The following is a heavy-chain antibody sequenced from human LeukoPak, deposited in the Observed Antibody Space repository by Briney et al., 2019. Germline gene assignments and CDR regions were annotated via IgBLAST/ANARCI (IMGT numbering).Heavy chain of an antibody. J-gene: IGHJ4*02. Sequence: ASVKVSCKASGGTFSSYAISWVREGPGQGLEWMGRIIPIFGAANYAQKFQGRVTITTDESTSTAYVELSSLRSEDTAVYYCARARPYFDYWGQGTLVTVSS. CDR2: IIPIFGAA. D-gene: IGHD6-6*01. CDR1: GGTFSSYA. CDR3: ARARPYFDY. V-gene: IGHV1-69*05.